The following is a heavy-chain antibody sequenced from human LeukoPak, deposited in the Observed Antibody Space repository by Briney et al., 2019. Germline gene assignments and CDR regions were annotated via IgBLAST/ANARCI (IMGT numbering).Heavy chain of an antibody. CDR1: GFTFNTYT. CDR2: ITGNGVST. CDR3: AKGLHSSSWYSDS. D-gene: IGHD6-13*01. V-gene: IGHV3-23*01. Sequence: GGSLRLSCAASGFTFNTYTMNWVRLVPGKGLEWVSLITGNGVSTYYADSVKGRFTISRDNSKNTLYLQMNRLRAEDTAVYYCAKGLHSSSWYSDSWGQGTLVTVSS. J-gene: IGHJ4*02.